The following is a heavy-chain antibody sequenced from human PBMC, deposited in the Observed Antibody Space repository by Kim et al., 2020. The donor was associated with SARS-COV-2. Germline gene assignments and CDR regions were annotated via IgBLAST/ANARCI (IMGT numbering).Heavy chain of an antibody. J-gene: IGHJ4*02. CDR3: ARINGNVWYYFDY. V-gene: IGHV2-70*01. Sequence: YSTSLKTRLTISKDTSKNQVVLTMTNMDPVETATYYCARINGNVWYYFDYWGQGTLVTVSS. D-gene: IGHD2-8*02.